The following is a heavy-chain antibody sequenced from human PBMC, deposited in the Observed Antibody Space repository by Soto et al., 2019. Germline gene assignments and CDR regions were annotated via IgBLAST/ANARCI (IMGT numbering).Heavy chain of an antibody. CDR3: ARAPKVSGSSQTRPDF. CDR2: ISQSGNN. Sequence: SETLSLTCSIYSGSFSGYYWSWIRQPPGKGLEWIGEISQSGNNNYSPSLKSRVSISIDTSKKQFSLNLASVSAADTAVYYCARAPKVSGSSQTRPDFWGQGTLVTVSS. J-gene: IGHJ4*02. D-gene: IGHD6-6*01. V-gene: IGHV4-34*01. CDR1: SGSFSGYY.